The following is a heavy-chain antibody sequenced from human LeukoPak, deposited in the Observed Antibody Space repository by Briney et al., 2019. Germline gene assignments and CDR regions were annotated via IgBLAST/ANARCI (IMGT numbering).Heavy chain of an antibody. CDR1: GFTFSSYW. V-gene: IGHV3-74*01. CDR2: INSDGSST. J-gene: IGHJ4*02. CDR3: ARESRQGYFDY. Sequence: GGSLRLSCAASGFTFSSYWMHWVRQAPGKGLVWVSRINSDGSSTSYADSVKGRFTISRDNAKNTLYLQMNSLRAEDTAVYYCARESRQGYFDYWGQGTLVTVSS.